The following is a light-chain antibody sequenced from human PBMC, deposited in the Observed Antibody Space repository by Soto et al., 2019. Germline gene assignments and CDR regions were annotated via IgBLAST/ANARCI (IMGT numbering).Light chain of an antibody. CDR3: GSWDSSLSAYV. J-gene: IGLJ1*01. CDR1: SSNIGGNS. Sequence: QSAMTQPPSVSAAPGQKVTISYSGSSSNIGGNSVSWYQQLPGTAPKLLIYDDNKRPSGIPDRFSGSKSGTSATLGITGFQTGDEADYYCGSWDSSLSAYVFGTGTKLTVL. CDR2: DDN. V-gene: IGLV1-51*01.